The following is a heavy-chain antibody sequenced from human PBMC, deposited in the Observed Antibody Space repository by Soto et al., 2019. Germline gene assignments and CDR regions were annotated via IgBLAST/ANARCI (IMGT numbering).Heavy chain of an antibody. Sequence: QVQLVESGGGLVKPGGSLRLSCAASGFTFSDYYMSWIRRAPGKGLEWVSYINSSSTYTNYADSVKGRFTITRDNAKNPLYLQMNRLRAGATAVYYCARIIAAAGGRRDSDLWGRGPLVTVSS. V-gene: IGHV3-11*05. CDR2: INSSSTYT. J-gene: IGHJ2*01. CDR3: ARIIAAAGGRRDSDL. CDR1: GFTFSDYY. D-gene: IGHD6-13*01.